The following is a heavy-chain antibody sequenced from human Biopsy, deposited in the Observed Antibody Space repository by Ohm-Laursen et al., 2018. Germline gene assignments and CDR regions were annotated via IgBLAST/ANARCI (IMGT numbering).Heavy chain of an antibody. CDR3: ASSGYNPDWNFDL. CDR1: GGSISSGGSY. V-gene: IGHV4-31*01. CDR2: IFNSANT. D-gene: IGHD5-24*01. J-gene: IGHJ2*01. Sequence: SQTLSLTCTVSGGSISSGGSYWSWLPPGPGKGRVWIGYIFNSANTYYNPSLKNLITISADTSKYQFSLKLNSVTAADTAVYYCASSGYNPDWNFDLWGRGTRVTVSS.